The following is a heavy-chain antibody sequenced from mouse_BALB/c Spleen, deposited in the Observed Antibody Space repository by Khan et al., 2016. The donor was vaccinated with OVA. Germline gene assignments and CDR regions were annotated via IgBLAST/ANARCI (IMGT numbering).Heavy chain of an antibody. CDR3: TRDRIDY. CDR2: INPTSGYT. Sequence: LEVSGAALAKPGASVKMSCKASGYTFSTYWMHWVKQRPGQGLEWIGYINPTSGYTDYNEKFKDKATLSADKSSSTAYMQLSRLTSEDSAVYYCTRDRIDYWGQGTTLTVSS. J-gene: IGHJ2*01. CDR1: GYTFSTYW. V-gene: IGHV1-7*01.